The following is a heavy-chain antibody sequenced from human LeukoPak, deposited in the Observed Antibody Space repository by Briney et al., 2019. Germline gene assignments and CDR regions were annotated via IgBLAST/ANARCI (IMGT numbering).Heavy chain of an antibody. CDR3: ARDLSGHWTYDY. V-gene: IGHV3-30-3*01. J-gene: IGHJ4*01. Sequence: AGRSLRLSCAASGFTFRNYYMHWVRQAPGEGLEWVAVISLDGNNEYYADSVKGRFSLSRDNSMNTLYLQLNSLRTEDTAMYYCARDLSGHWTYDYWGQGTLVTVSS. CDR1: GFTFRNYY. CDR2: ISLDGNNE. D-gene: IGHD1-1*01.